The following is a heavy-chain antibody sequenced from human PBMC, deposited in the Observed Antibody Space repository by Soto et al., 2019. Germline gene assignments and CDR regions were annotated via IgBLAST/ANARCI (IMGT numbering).Heavy chain of an antibody. D-gene: IGHD1-1*01. Sequence: PSETLSLTCTVSGGSISSGVYYWSWIRHHPGKGLEWIGYIYYIGSTYYNPSLKSRVTISVDTSKNQFSLKLSSVTAADTAVYYCARSGETGNWFDPWGQGPTVTVSS. V-gene: IGHV4-31*03. CDR2: IYYIGST. J-gene: IGHJ5*02. CDR1: GGSISSGVYY. CDR3: ARSGETGNWFDP.